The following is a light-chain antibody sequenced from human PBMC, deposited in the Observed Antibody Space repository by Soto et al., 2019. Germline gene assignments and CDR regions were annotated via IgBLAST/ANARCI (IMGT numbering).Light chain of an antibody. J-gene: IGKJ1*01. CDR1: QSFNYW. Sequence: DIQMTQSPSTLSASVGDRVTITCRASQSFNYWLAWYQQKPGKAPKLLIYKTSSLESGVPSRFSGSGSGTEFTLTISCLQPDDFATYYCQQYNSYPWPFGQGTKVEI. CDR3: QQYNSYPWP. CDR2: KTS. V-gene: IGKV1-5*03.